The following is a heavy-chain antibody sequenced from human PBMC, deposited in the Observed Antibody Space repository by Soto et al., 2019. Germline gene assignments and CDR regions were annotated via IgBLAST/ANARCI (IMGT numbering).Heavy chain of an antibody. D-gene: IGHD3-3*01. CDR2: IIPIFGTA. J-gene: IGHJ6*02. CDR3: AGYYDFWSGYSTDYHYGMDV. Sequence: SVKVSCKASGGTFSSYAISWVRQAPGQGLEWMGGIIPIFGTANYAQKFQGRVTITADESTSTAYMELSSLRSEDTAVYYCAGYYDFWSGYSTDYHYGMDVWGQGTTVTVSS. CDR1: GGTFSSYA. V-gene: IGHV1-69*13.